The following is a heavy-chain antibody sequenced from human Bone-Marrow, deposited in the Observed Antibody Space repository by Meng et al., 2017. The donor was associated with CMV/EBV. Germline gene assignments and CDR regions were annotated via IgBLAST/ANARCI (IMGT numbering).Heavy chain of an antibody. Sequence: ASVKVSCKASGGTFSSYAISWVRQAPGQGLEWMGWINPNSGGTNYAQKFQGRVTMTRDTSISTAYMELSRLRSDDTAVYYCASGRKSRYFDWFYWGQGTLVTVSS. CDR1: GGTFSSYA. V-gene: IGHV1-2*02. J-gene: IGHJ4*02. CDR2: INPNSGGT. D-gene: IGHD3-9*01. CDR3: ASGRKSRYFDWFY.